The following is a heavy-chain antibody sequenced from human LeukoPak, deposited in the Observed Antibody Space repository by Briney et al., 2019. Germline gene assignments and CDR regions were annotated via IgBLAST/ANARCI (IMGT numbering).Heavy chain of an antibody. CDR2: ISSSGSTI. V-gene: IGHV3-48*03. Sequence: GGSLRLSCAASGFTFSGYEMNWVRQAPGKGLEWVSYISSSGSTIYYADSVKGRFTISRDNAKNSLYLQMNSLRAEDTAVYYCARDQTTVVTPGWYFDLWGRGTLVTVSS. CDR3: ARDQTTVVTPGWYFDL. D-gene: IGHD4-23*01. CDR1: GFTFSGYE. J-gene: IGHJ2*01.